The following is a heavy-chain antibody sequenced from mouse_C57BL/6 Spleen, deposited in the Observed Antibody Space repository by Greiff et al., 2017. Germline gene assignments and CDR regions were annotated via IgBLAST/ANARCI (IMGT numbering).Heavy chain of an antibody. J-gene: IGHJ3*01. D-gene: IGHD1-1*01. CDR2: IHPNSGST. Sequence: VQLQQSGAELVKPGASVKLSCKASGYTFTSYWMHWVKQRPGQGLEWIGMIHPNSGSTNYNEKFKSKATLTVDKSSSTAYMQLSSLTSEDSAVDYCARSEYYGSSFAYWGQGTLVTGSA. CDR1: GYTFTSYW. CDR3: ARSEYYGSSFAY. V-gene: IGHV1-64*01.